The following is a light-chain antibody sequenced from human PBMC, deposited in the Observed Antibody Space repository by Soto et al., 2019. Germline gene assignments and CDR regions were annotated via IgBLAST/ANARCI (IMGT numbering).Light chain of an antibody. Sequence: EIVLTQSPATLSLSPGERATLSCRASHGLGGYLAWYQQQPDPAPRLLIYDASNRAAGIPARFSGSGSGTDFTLTISGLEPEDFAVYYCQQCSNWPPTFGGGTKVDIK. CDR3: QQCSNWPPT. J-gene: IGKJ4*01. V-gene: IGKV3-11*01. CDR2: DAS. CDR1: HGLGGY.